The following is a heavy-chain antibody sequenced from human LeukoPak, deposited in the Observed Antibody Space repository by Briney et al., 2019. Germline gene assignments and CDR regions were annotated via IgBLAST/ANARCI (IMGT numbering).Heavy chain of an antibody. D-gene: IGHD3-16*02. V-gene: IGHV4-39*07. CDR1: GGSLSSNNYY. CDR3: ARDENGYVWGSFRA. Sequence: SETLSLTCTVSGGSLSSNNYYWGWIRQPPGTGLEWIGSLYYSGSAYYNPSLKSRVTISVDASKNQFSLKLSSVTAADTAVYYCARDENGYVWGSFRAWGQGTLVTVSS. CDR2: LYYSGSA. J-gene: IGHJ5*02.